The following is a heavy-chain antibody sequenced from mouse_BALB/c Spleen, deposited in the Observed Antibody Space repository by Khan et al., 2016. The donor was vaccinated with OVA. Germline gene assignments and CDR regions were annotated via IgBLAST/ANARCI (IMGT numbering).Heavy chain of an antibody. Sequence: EVQLVESGGGLVQPKGSLKLSCAASGFTFNTYAMNWVRQAPGKGLEWVARIRSKSNNYATYYAASVKDRFTISREESQSMLDLQMNNLKTEDTAMYYCWGKGDYGSSYLMDYWGQGTSVTVSS. D-gene: IGHD1-1*01. CDR3: WGKGDYGSSYLMDY. CDR1: GFTFNTYA. CDR2: IRSKSNNYAT. V-gene: IGHV10-1*02. J-gene: IGHJ4*01.